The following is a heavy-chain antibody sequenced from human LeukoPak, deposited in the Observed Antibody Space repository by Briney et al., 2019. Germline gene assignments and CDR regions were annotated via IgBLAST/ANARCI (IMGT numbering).Heavy chain of an antibody. V-gene: IGHV3-23*01. CDR3: AKAGDAYNYYWFDP. Sequence: PGGSLRLSCAASGFTFSSYAMSWVRQAPGKGLEWVSAISGGYTAATDYADSVKGRFTISGDNYDNTLYLEMNSLRAEDTALYYCAKAGDAYNYYWFDPWGQGTLVTVSS. J-gene: IGHJ5*02. CDR2: ISGGYTAAT. CDR1: GFTFSSYA. D-gene: IGHD5-24*01.